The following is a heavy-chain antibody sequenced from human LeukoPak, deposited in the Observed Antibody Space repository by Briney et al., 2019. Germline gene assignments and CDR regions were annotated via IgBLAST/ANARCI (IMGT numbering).Heavy chain of an antibody. CDR1: GFTFTTYG. D-gene: IGHD5-24*01. V-gene: IGHV3-74*01. CDR2: IMSDGRST. Sequence: GGSLRLSCAASGFTFTTYGMHWVRQAPGKGLVWVSRIMSDGRSTYADSVKGRFTISRDTAKNTLYLQMNSLRAEDTAVYYCARDSQFIGPLYWGQGSLVTVSS. J-gene: IGHJ4*02. CDR3: ARDSQFIGPLY.